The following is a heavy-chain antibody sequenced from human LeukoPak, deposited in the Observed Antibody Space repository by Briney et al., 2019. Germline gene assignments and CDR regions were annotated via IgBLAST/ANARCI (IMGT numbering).Heavy chain of an antibody. J-gene: IGHJ4*02. V-gene: IGHV3-23*01. CDR2: ISGCGGST. CDR1: GFNFSSYA. Sequence: GGSLSLSCAASGFNFSSYAMSWVRQAPGKGLEWVSAISGCGGSTYYADSVKGRFTISRDNSKNTLYLQMNSLKAEDTAVYYCAKVERHQHDIVTSYFDYWGQGTLVTVSS. D-gene: IGHD5-12*01. CDR3: AKVERHQHDIVTSYFDY.